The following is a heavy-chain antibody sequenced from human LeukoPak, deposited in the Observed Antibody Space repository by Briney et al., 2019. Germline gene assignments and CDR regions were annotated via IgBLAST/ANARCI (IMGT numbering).Heavy chain of an antibody. Sequence: PGGSLRLSCAASGFTFSSYAMSWVRQATGKGLEWVSDISGSGGSTYYADSVKGRFTISRDNSKNTLYLQMNSLRAEDTAVYCCAKDHYGGFMNWGQGTLVTVSS. D-gene: IGHD4-23*01. J-gene: IGHJ4*02. CDR2: ISGSGGST. CDR1: GFTFSSYA. V-gene: IGHV3-23*01. CDR3: AKDHYGGFMN.